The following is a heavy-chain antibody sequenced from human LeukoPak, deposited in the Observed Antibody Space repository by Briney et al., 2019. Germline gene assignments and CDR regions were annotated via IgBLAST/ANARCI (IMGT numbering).Heavy chain of an antibody. CDR2: INPNSGGT. D-gene: IGHD6-19*01. V-gene: IGHV1-2*02. CDR1: GYTFTGYY. Sequence: ASVKVSCKASGYTFTGYYMHWVRQAPGQGLEWMGWINPNSGGTNYAQKFQGRVTMTRDTSISTAYMELSRLRSDDTAVYYCARLYSSGKVPNYYYYGMDVWGQGTTVTVSS. J-gene: IGHJ6*02. CDR3: ARLYSSGKVPNYYYYGMDV.